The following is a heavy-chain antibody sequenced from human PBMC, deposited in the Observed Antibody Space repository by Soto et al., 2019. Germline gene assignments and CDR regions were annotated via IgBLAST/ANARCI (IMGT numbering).Heavy chain of an antibody. D-gene: IGHD4-17*01. V-gene: IGHV3-30*04. Sequence: QVQLVESGGGVVQPGRSLRLSCAASGFSFSSYAMHWVRQAPGKGREWVAVISFDGSTTYYADSVKGRFTFSRDNPKNTLLLQIISLIAEDTAVYFCARGRSTTALTHGSLYFDYSGQGTLVTGSS. CDR2: ISFDGSTT. CDR1: GFSFSSYA. J-gene: IGHJ4*02. CDR3: ARGRSTTALTHGSLYFDY.